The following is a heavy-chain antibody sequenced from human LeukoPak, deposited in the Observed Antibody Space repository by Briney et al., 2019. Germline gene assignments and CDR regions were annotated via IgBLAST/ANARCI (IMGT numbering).Heavy chain of an antibody. J-gene: IGHJ5*02. CDR3: AGPIHNPAWELLWFREFGWFDP. D-gene: IGHD3-10*01. CDR2: IYYSGST. V-gene: IGHV4-39*01. Sequence: PSETLSLTCTVSGGSISSSSYYWGWIRQPPGKGLEWIGSIYYSGSTYYNPSLKSRVTISVDTSKNQFSLKLSSVTAADTAVYYCAGPIHNPAWELLWFREFGWFDPWGQGTLVTVSS. CDR1: GGSISSSSYY.